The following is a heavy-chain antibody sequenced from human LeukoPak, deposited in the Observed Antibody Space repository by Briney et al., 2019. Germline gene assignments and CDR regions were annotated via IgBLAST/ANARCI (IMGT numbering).Heavy chain of an antibody. CDR2: IYYSGST. J-gene: IGHJ4*02. V-gene: IGHV4-59*01. CDR3: ARDTFPGIAAAGTV. D-gene: IGHD6-13*01. CDR1: GGSISSYY. Sequence: SETLSLTCTVSGGSISSYYWSWIRQPPGKGLEWIGYIYYSGSTNYNPSLKGRVTISVDTSKNQFSLKLSSVTAADTAVYYCARDTFPGIAAAGTVWGQGTLVTVSS.